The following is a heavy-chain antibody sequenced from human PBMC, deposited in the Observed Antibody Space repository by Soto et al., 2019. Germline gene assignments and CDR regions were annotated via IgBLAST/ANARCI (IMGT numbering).Heavy chain of an antibody. CDR1: GLTSRSHA. D-gene: IGHD5-12*01. CDR2: VSGGGYTA. Sequence: EVQLLESGGGLAQPGGSLRLSCVVSGLTSRSHAMYWVRQAPGQGLEWVAGVSGGGYTAYYPDSVRGHFTISRDNSKNTVYLQIDNLRPDDTAVYYCAKARGVATIKSNFDYWGQGTLVNVSS. J-gene: IGHJ4*02. CDR3: AKARGVATIKSNFDY. V-gene: IGHV3-23*01.